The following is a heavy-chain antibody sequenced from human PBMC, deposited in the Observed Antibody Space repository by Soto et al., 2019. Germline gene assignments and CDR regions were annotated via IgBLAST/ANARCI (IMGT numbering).Heavy chain of an antibody. V-gene: IGHV3-73*02. CDR1: GFTFSGSA. CDR2: IRSKANSYAT. D-gene: IGHD5-18*01. CDR3: TSATVYTAMVTNGMDV. J-gene: IGHJ6*02. Sequence: EVQLVESGGGLVQPGGSLKLSCAASGFTFSGSAMHWVRQASGKGLEWVGRIRSKANSYATAYAASVKGRFTISRDDSKNTAYLQMNSLKTEDTAVYYCTSATVYTAMVTNGMDVWGQGTTVTVSS.